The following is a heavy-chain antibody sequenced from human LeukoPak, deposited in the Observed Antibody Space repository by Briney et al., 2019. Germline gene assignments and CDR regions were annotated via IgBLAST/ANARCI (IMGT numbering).Heavy chain of an antibody. V-gene: IGHV4-34*01. CDR3: ARGGGYSYGYADY. D-gene: IGHD5-18*01. Sequence: GSLRLSCAASGFTFSSYSMNWVRQPPGKGLEWIGEINHSGSTNYNPSLKSRVTISVDTSKNQFSLKLSSVTAADTAVYYCARGGGYSYGYADYWGQGTLVTVSS. CDR1: GFTFSSYS. CDR2: INHSGST. J-gene: IGHJ4*02.